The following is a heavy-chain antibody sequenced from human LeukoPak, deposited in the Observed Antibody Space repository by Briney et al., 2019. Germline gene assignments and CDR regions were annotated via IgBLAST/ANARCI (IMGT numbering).Heavy chain of an antibody. CDR1: GFTFSSYA. V-gene: IGHV3-64*01. CDR2: ISSNGGST. J-gene: IGHJ6*03. Sequence: GTLRLSCAASGFTFSSYAMHWVRQAPGKGLEYVSAISSNGGSTYYANSVKGRFTISRDNSKNTLYLQMGSLRAEDMAVYYCARAACGGNCYYYMDVWGKGTTVTI. D-gene: IGHD2-21*01. CDR3: ARAACGGNCYYYMDV.